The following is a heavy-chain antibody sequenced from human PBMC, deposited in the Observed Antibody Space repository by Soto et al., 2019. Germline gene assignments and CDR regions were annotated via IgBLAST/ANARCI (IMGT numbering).Heavy chain of an antibody. CDR1: GFTVSSNY. V-gene: IGHV3-53*01. D-gene: IGHD4-17*01. Sequence: GGSLRLSCAASGFTVSSNYMSWVRQAPGKGLEWVSVIYSGGSTYYADSVKGRFTISRDNSKNTLYLQMNSLRAEDTAVYYCARDGVGDYPYYYYGMDVWGQGTTVTVSS. CDR2: IYSGGST. J-gene: IGHJ6*02. CDR3: ARDGVGDYPYYYYGMDV.